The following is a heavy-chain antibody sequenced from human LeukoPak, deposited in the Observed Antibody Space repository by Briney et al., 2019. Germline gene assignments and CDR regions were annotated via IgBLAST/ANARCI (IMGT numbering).Heavy chain of an antibody. CDR1: GGSFSGYH. Sequence: PSETLSLTCAVYGGSFSGYHWSWIRQPPGKGLEWIGEINHSGSTNYNPSLKSRVTISVDTSKNQFSLKLSSVTAADTAVYYCARGSGLLWFGEPYFQHWGQGTLVTVSS. CDR3: ARGSGLLWFGEPYFQH. V-gene: IGHV4-34*01. CDR2: INHSGST. D-gene: IGHD3-10*01. J-gene: IGHJ1*01.